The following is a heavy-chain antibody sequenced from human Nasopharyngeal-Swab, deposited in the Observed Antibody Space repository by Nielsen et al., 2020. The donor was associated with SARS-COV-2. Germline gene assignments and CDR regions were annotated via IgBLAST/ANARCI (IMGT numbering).Heavy chain of an antibody. D-gene: IGHD2-21*02. CDR2: IKQDGSEK. J-gene: IGHJ6*02. V-gene: IGHV3-7*01. Sequence: VCQAPGKGLEWVANIKQDGSEKYYVDSVKGRFTISRDNAKNSLYLQMNSLRAEDTAVYYCARESRLHGYYYYYGMDVWGQGTTVTVSS. CDR3: ARESRLHGYYYYYGMDV.